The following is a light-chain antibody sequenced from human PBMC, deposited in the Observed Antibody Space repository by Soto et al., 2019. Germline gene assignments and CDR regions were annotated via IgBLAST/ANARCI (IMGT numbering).Light chain of an antibody. J-gene: IGKJ4*01. Sequence: ELVMTQSPATLSVSPGERATLSCRASQSVSTSLAWYQQKPGQAPRLLIYGASTRATGIPARFSGSGSGTEFSLTISSLQPEDFATYYCQQSYSNILSFGGGTRVEL. V-gene: IGKV3-15*01. CDR1: QSVSTS. CDR3: QQSYSNILS. CDR2: GAS.